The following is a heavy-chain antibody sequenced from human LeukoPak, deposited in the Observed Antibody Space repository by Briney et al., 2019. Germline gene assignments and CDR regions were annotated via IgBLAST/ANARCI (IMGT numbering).Heavy chain of an antibody. J-gene: IGHJ6*02. V-gene: IGHV4-59*01. Sequence: SETLSLTCTVSGGSISSYYWSWIRQPPGKGLEWIGYIYYSGSTNHNPSLKSRVTISVDTSKNQFSLKLSSVTAADTAVYYCARAEMAIGYYYYGMDVWGQGTTVTVSS. CDR1: GGSISSYY. D-gene: IGHD5-24*01. CDR2: IYYSGST. CDR3: ARAEMAIGYYYYGMDV.